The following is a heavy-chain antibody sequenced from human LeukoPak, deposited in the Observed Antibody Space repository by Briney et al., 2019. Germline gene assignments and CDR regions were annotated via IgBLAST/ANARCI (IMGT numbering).Heavy chain of an antibody. V-gene: IGHV4-34*01. CDR3: ARGNLWDYRRYYYYMDV. CDR1: GGSFNDYY. D-gene: IGHD4-11*01. J-gene: IGHJ6*03. CDR2: INHSGST. Sequence: PSETLSLTCAVYGGSFNDYYWSWIRQPPGEGLEWIGEINHSGSTNYNPSLKSRVTISVDTSKNQFSLRLNSVTAADTAVYYCARGNLWDYRRYYYYMDVWGKGTTVTISS.